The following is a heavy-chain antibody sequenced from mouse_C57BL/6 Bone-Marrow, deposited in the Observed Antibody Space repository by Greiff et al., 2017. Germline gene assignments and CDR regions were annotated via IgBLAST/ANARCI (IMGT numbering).Heavy chain of an antibody. CDR2: INPNNGGT. V-gene: IGHV1-22*01. Sequence: VHVKQSGPELVKPGASVKMSCKASGYTFTDYNMHWVKQSPGKSLEWIGYINPNNGGTSYNQKFKGKATLTVNKSSSTAYMELRSLTSEVSAVYCCAGVWSAYWGRGNLVTVSA. CDR1: GYTFTDYN. J-gene: IGHJ3*01. CDR3: AGVWSAY. D-gene: IGHD2-10*02.